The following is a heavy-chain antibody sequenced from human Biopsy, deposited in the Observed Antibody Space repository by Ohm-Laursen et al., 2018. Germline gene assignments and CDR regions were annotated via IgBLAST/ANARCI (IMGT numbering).Heavy chain of an antibody. CDR2: IYYSVMT. D-gene: IGHD4-11*01. J-gene: IGHJ6*02. V-gene: IGHV4-59*02. CDR3: ARDSGILNYGNFKYYHYYGMDV. CDR1: GDSVTKYY. Sequence: GTLSLTCAVSGDSVTKYYWSWIRQPLGKGLEWIGHIYYSVMTNYNPSLQSRVSISVDTSRNQVSLTLSSVTAADTAVYYCARDSGILNYGNFKYYHYYGMDVWGQGTKVTVSS.